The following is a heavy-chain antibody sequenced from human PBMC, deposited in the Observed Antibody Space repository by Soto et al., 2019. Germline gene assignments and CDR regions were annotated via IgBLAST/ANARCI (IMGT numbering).Heavy chain of an antibody. D-gene: IGHD3-16*01. J-gene: IGHJ5*02. CDR1: GGSISSGGYS. Sequence: PSETLSLTCAVSGGSISSGGYSWSWIRQPPGKGLEWIGYIYHSGSTYYNPSLKSRVTISVDKSKNQFSLKLSSVTAADTAVYYCARDVGGDPGNWFDPWGQGTLVTVSS. V-gene: IGHV4-30-2*01. CDR3: ARDVGGDPGNWFDP. CDR2: IYHSGST.